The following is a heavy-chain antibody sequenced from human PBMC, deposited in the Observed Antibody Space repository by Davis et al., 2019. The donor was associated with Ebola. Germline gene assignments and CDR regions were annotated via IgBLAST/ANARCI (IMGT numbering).Heavy chain of an antibody. D-gene: IGHD4/OR15-4a*01. CDR1: GLPHNTFW. CDR2: IWYDGNAE. CDR3: VTERVRVAFDY. J-gene: IGHJ4*02. V-gene: IGHV3-33*03. Sequence: SLIPPCPSPGLPHNTFWMPRLRQPPVHVLEWVSLIWYDGNAEYYADSVKGRFTISRDNSKNTLYLQMTSLRVDDTAVYYCVTERVRVAFDYWGQGTLVTVSS.